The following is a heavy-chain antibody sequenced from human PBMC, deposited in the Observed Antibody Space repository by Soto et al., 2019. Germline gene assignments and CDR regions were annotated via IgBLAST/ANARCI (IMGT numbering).Heavy chain of an antibody. V-gene: IGHV4-34*01. J-gene: IGHJ4*02. Sequence: SETLSLTCAVYGGSFSGYYWSWIRQPPGKGLEWIGEINHSGSTNYNPSLKSRVTISVDTSKNHFSLNLSSVTPEDTALYYCAGNYYGSGSYGSGSYYSSFDFWGQGTLVTVSS. CDR3: AGNYYGSGSYGSGSYYSSFDF. CDR1: GGSFSGYY. CDR2: INHSGST. D-gene: IGHD3-10*01.